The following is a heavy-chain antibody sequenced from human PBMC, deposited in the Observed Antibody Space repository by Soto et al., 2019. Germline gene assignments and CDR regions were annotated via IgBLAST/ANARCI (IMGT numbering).Heavy chain of an antibody. D-gene: IGHD6-13*01. CDR1: GYTFTSYG. Sequence: QVQLVQSGAEVKKPGASVKVSCKASGYTFTSYGISWVRQAPGQGLEWMGWISAYNGNTNYAQKLQGRVTMTTDTSTSTAYMELRSMRYDDTAVYYCAREKAAAEEGGAFDIWGQGTMVTVSS. J-gene: IGHJ3*02. CDR3: AREKAAAEEGGAFDI. V-gene: IGHV1-18*01. CDR2: ISAYNGNT.